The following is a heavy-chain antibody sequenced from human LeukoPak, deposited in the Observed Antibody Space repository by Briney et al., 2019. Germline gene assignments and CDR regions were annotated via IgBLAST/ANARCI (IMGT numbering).Heavy chain of an antibody. CDR2: TSYDGGNK. V-gene: IGHV3-30-3*01. CDR1: GFTFSGFS. D-gene: IGHD2-8*01. J-gene: IGHJ4*02. CDR3: ARGSRLMGLDY. Sequence: PGGSLRLSCAASGFTFSGFSMHWVRQAPGKGLEWVAVTSYDGGNKYYTDSVKGRFTISRDNSKNTLYLQMNSLRAEDTAVYYCARGSRLMGLDYWGQGTLVTVSS.